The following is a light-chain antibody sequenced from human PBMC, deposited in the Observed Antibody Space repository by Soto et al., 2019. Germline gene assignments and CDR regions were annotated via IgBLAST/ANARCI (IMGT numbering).Light chain of an antibody. CDR1: SSDVGNFNR. CDR3: CSYVGNVDFVI. CDR2: EDI. J-gene: IGLJ2*01. V-gene: IGLV2-23*01. Sequence: QSALTQPASVSGSPGQSITISCAGTSSDVGNFNRVSWYQQYPGKAPKLMIYEDIERPSGVSNRFSGSKSGNTASLTISGLQADDEADYYCCSYVGNVDFVIFGGGTKLTVL.